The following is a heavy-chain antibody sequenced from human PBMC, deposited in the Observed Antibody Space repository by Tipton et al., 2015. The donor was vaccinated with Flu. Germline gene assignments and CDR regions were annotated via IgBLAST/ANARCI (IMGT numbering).Heavy chain of an antibody. CDR3: TRGTIYYDSRGFEYYRFGP. CDR2: IYYSGST. J-gene: IGHJ5*02. D-gene: IGHD3-22*01. CDR1: GGSISSYY. Sequence: TLSLTCTVSGGSISSYYWSWIRQPPGKGLEWIGYIYYSGSTNYNPSLKSRVTISVDTSKNQFSLKLISVTAADTAVYYCTRGTIYYDSRGFEYYRFGPWGQGSLVSVSS. V-gene: IGHV4-59*08.